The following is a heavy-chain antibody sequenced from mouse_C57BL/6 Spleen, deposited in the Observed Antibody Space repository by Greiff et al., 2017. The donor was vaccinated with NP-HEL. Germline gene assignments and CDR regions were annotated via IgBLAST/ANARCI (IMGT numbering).Heavy chain of an antibody. CDR2: IDPETGGT. D-gene: IGHD1-1*01. J-gene: IGHJ3*01. CDR1: GYTFTDYE. V-gene: IGHV1-15*01. Sequence: QVHVKQSGAELVRPGASVTLSCKASGYTFTDYEMHWVKQTPVHGLEWIGAIDPETGGTAYNQKFKGKAILTADKSSSTAYMELRSLTSEDSAVYYCTGITTVVEPSFAYWGQGTLVTVSA. CDR3: TGITTVVEPSFAY.